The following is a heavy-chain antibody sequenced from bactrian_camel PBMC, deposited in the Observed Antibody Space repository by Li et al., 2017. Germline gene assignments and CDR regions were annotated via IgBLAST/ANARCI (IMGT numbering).Heavy chain of an antibody. CDR1: GDTFSTYN. V-gene: IGHV3S53*01. J-gene: IGHJ6*01. D-gene: IGHD5*01. Sequence: HVQLVESGGGLVQPGGSLRLSCATSGDTFSTYNMGWFRQAPDKAREGVAAIDTDGSTSYADSVKGRFTVPEDNAKNTLTLQMNSLVPEDTGIYYCVADVGCTGWDRGYWGQGTQVTVS. CDR3: VADVGCTGWDRGY. CDR2: IDTDGST.